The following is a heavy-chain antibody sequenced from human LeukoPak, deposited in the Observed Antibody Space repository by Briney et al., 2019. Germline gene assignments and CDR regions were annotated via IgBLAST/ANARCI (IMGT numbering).Heavy chain of an antibody. Sequence: KPSETLSLTCTVSGGSISSYYWSWIRQPPGKGLEWIGYIYYSGSTNYNPSLKSRVTISVDTSKNQFSLKLSSVTAADTAVYYCARVTPPRKYFDYWGQGTLVTVSS. CDR3: ARVTPPRKYFDY. D-gene: IGHD2-15*01. J-gene: IGHJ4*02. CDR2: IYYSGST. CDR1: GGSISSYY. V-gene: IGHV4-59*01.